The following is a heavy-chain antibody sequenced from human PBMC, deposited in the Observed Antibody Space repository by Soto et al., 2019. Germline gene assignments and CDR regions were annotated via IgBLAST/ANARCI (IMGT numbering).Heavy chain of an antibody. D-gene: IGHD1-1*01. J-gene: IGHJ4*02. V-gene: IGHV3-21*01. Sequence: GGSLRLSCAVSGFTFSSWTMNWVRQAPGKGLEWVSSISTSSTYIYYADSVRGRFTISRDNAKDSLYLNTNNLRADDTAVYYCAKGGTHFDYWGQGTLVTVSS. CDR3: AKGGTHFDY. CDR2: ISTSSTYI. CDR1: GFTFSSWT.